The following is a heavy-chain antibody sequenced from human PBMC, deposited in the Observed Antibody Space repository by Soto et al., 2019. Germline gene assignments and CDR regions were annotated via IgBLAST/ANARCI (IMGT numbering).Heavy chain of an antibody. D-gene: IGHD2-15*01. J-gene: IGHJ6*02. CDR3: ARGRKDDLYEITVVNQYYYYYYGMDV. CDR2: MNPNSGNT. Sequence: ASVKVSCKASGYTFTSYDINWVRQATGQGLEWMGCMNPNSGNTGYAQKFQGRVTMTRNTSISTAYMELSSLRSEDTAVYYCARGRKDDLYEITVVNQYYYYYYGMDVWGQGTTVTVSS. V-gene: IGHV1-8*01. CDR1: GYTFTSYD.